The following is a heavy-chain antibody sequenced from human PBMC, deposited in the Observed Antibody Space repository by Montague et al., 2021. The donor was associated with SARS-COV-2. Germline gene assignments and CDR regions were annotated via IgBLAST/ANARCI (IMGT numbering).Heavy chain of an antibody. CDR1: GGSISSGSYY. CDR2: IYTSGST. Sequence: TLSLTCTVSGGSISSGSYYWSWIRQPTGKGLEWIGRIYTSGSTNYNLSLKSRVTISVDTSKNQFSLKLSSVTAADTAVYYCASGIAATCYYYMDVWGKGTTVTVSS. D-gene: IGHD6-13*01. V-gene: IGHV4-61*02. J-gene: IGHJ6*03. CDR3: ASGIAATCYYYMDV.